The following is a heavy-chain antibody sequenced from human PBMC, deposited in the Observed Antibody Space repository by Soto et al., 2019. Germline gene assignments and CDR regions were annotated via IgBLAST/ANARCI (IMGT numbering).Heavy chain of an antibody. V-gene: IGHV3-53*02. Sequence: EVQLVETGGGLIQPGGSLRLSCAASGFTVSSNYMSWVRQAPGKGLEWVSVIYSGGSTYYADSVKGRFTISRDNSKNTLYLQMNSLSAEDTAVYYCATVQPSVGYGDGSQKDYWGQGTLVTVSS. D-gene: IGHD4-17*01. J-gene: IGHJ4*02. CDR2: IYSGGST. CDR3: ATVQPSVGYGDGSQKDY. CDR1: GFTVSSNY.